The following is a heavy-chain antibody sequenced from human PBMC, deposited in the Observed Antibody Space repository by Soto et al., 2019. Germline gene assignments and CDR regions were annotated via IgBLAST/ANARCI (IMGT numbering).Heavy chain of an antibody. CDR2: VYYSGST. V-gene: IGHV4-59*01. Sequence: SETLSLTCTVSGASISSSYWSWIRQSPGKGLEWIGYVYYSGSTNYNPSLKSRVTISVDTSKNQFSLKLSSVTAADTAIYYCARGYYDSSGQSNTFDIWGQGTMVTVSS. D-gene: IGHD3-22*01. CDR1: GASISSSY. J-gene: IGHJ3*02. CDR3: ARGYYDSSGQSNTFDI.